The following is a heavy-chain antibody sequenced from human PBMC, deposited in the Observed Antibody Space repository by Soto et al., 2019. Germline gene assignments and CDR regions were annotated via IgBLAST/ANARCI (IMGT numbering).Heavy chain of an antibody. CDR1: GGSISGINDY. D-gene: IGHD6-19*01. CDR3: ARRYSSGFDY. Sequence: SETLSLTYTVSGGSISGINDYWGWIRQRPGKGLEWIGYIFYSGSTNYSPSLKSRVTISVDTSKNQFSLKLSSVTAADTAVYYCARRYSSGFDYWGQGTLVTVSS. J-gene: IGHJ4*02. CDR2: IFYSGST. V-gene: IGHV4-61*05.